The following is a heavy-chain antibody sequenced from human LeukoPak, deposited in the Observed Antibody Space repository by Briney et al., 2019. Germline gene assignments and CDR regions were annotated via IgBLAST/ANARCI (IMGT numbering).Heavy chain of an antibody. V-gene: IGHV4-39*01. CDR2: IYYSGST. CDR3: ARGGPSSWYYYYYYMDV. D-gene: IGHD6-13*01. Sequence: PSETLSLTCTVSGGSISSSSYYGGWIRQPPGKGLEWIGSIYYSGSTYYNPSLKSRVTISVDTSKNQFSLKLSSVTAADTAVYYCARGGPSSWYYYYYYMDVWGKGTTVTVSS. CDR1: GGSISSSSYY. J-gene: IGHJ6*03.